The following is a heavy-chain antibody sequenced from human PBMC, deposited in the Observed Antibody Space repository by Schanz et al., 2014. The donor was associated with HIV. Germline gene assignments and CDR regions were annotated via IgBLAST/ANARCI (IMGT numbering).Heavy chain of an antibody. J-gene: IGHJ4*02. Sequence: QVQLVQSGAAVTKPGASVKVSCKASGYTFIGYYMHWVRQAPGQGLEWMGWINPDNAGRNYAQKFQGRVTMTRDTSISTAFMELGRLRSDDTAVYYCATCRCDGELSLLRYWGQGTLVTVSS. CDR1: GYTFIGYY. CDR3: ATCRCDGELSLLRY. CDR2: INPDNAGR. V-gene: IGHV1-2*02. D-gene: IGHD3-16*02.